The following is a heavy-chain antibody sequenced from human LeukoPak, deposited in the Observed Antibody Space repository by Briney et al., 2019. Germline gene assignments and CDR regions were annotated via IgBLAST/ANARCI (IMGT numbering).Heavy chain of an antibody. J-gene: IGHJ4*02. V-gene: IGHV3-7*03. D-gene: IGHD6-19*01. Sequence: GGSVRLSCTASGFTFSSHWMTWVRQPPGKGLEWVANIKEDGGVEYYVDSVKGRFTISRDNTKNALYLQMNNLRADDTAVYFCARDSRWLLDYWGQGTLITVSS. CDR1: GFTFSSHW. CDR2: IKEDGGVE. CDR3: ARDSRWLLDY.